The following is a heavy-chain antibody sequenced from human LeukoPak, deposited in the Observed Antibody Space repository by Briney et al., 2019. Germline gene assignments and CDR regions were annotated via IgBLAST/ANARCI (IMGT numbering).Heavy chain of an antibody. CDR3: ARVSTAVSLAIDY. D-gene: IGHD6-13*01. CDR1: GFTASANY. CDR2: ISSSSKYI. V-gene: IGHV3-21*06. J-gene: IGHJ4*02. Sequence: GGSLRLSCAASGFTASANYMNWVRQAPGKGLEWVSVISSSSKYIYYADSVKGRFTISRDNAKNSLYLQMNSLRAEDTAVYYCARVSTAVSLAIDYWGQGTLVTVST.